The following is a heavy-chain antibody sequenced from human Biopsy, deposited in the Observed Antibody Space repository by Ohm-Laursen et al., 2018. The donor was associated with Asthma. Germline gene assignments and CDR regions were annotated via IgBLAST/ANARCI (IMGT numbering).Heavy chain of an antibody. J-gene: IGHJ5*02. Sequence: GTLSLTCTVSGGSIRSHDWTWIRLPPGKGLEYIGDVSHTGSTNYNPSLKSRVTMSLDTSKNQLSLRLTSVTPADTAVYYCARLADCSGGACYSYGWFDPWGQGTRVTVSS. CDR1: GGSIRSHD. CDR2: VSHTGST. CDR3: ARLADCSGGACYSYGWFDP. D-gene: IGHD2-15*01. V-gene: IGHV4-59*11.